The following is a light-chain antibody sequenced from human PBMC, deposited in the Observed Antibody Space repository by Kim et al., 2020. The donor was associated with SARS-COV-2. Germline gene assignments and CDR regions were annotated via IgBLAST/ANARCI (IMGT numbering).Light chain of an antibody. CDR1: TGNVTSGHY. CDR2: DTT. V-gene: IGLV7-46*01. CDR3: LLSYSGPWV. J-gene: IGLJ3*02. Sequence: QAVVTQEPSLTVSPGGTVTLTCGSSTGNVTSGHYPYWFQQRPGQAPRTLIYDTTKKHSRTPAWFSGSLLGGKAALTLSGAQPEDEADYYCLLSYSGPWVFGTGTQLTVL.